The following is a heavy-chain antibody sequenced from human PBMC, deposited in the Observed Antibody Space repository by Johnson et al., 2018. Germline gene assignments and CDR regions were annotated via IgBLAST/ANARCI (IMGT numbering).Heavy chain of an antibody. V-gene: IGHV3-21*01. CDR2: ISSNSAYI. CDR3: ARVWEEMATITRYCQH. Sequence: QLVESGGGLVKPGGSLRLSCAASGFTFSRYTLNWVRQAPGRGMEWVSSISSNSAYIYYADSVKGRFTLSRDTAKNSRDMQSNSLRAEDTAVYYCARVWEEMATITRYCQHWGQGTLVTVSS. D-gene: IGHD5-24*01. J-gene: IGHJ1*01. CDR1: GFTFSRYT.